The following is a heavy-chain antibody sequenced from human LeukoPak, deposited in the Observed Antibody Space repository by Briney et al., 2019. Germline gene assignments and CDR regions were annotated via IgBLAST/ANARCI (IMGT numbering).Heavy chain of an antibody. CDR1: DGSIRSYY. V-gene: IGHV4-59*01. Sequence: TSETLSLTCSVFDGSIRSYYWSWIRQPPGKGLEWIGYIYYTGSTNYNPSLKNRVSISVDTSKNQFSLKLSSVTAADTAVYYCAGAGSGSYLTQFDYWGQGTLVTVSS. J-gene: IGHJ4*02. CDR3: AGAGSGSYLTQFDY. D-gene: IGHD3-10*01. CDR2: IYYTGST.